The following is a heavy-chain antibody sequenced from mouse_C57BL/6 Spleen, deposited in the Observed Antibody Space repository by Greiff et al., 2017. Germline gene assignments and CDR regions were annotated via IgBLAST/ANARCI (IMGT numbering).Heavy chain of an antibody. D-gene: IGHD2-5*01. V-gene: IGHV5-6*02. CDR3: AAYYSIDAMDD. CDR2: LSSGGSYT. CDR1: GFTFSSYG. J-gene: IGHJ4*01. Sequence: EVKLLESGGDLVKPGGSLTLSCEASGFTFSSYGLSWVRQTPDKRLEWVATLSSGGSYTYSPDSVKGRYTIYRANAKNTLYLQMISLKSEDTAMYYCAAYYSIDAMDDWGQGTSVTVSS.